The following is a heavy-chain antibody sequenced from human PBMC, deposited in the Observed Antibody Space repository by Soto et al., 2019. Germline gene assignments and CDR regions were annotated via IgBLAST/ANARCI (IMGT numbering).Heavy chain of an antibody. D-gene: IGHD1-26*01. CDR3: AKDLEGARAY. V-gene: IGHV3-30*18. CDR1: GFTFSSYG. J-gene: IGHJ4*02. CDR2: ISYDGSNK. Sequence: QVQLVESGGGVVQPGRSLRLSCAASGFTFSSYGMHWVRQAPGKGLEWVAVISYDGSNKYYADSVKGRFTISRDNSKNTLYLQMNSLRAEDTAVYYCAKDLEGARAYWGQGTLVTVSS.